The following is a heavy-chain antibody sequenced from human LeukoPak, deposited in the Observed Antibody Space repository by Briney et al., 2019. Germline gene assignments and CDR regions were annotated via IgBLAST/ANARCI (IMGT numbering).Heavy chain of an antibody. CDR1: GFTFGDYA. J-gene: IGHJ4*02. V-gene: IGHV3-49*04. Sequence: PGGSLRLSYTGSGFTFGDYAMTWVRQAPGKGLEWVGFIRSQIYGGTPEYAASVKGRFTISRDDSEGVAYLQMNSLKTEDTAVYYCTRDQTPYYWGQGTLVTVSS. CDR3: TRDQTPYY. CDR2: IRSQIYGGTP.